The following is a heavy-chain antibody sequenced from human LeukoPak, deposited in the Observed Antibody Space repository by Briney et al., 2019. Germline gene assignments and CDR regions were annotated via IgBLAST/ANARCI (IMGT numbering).Heavy chain of an antibody. CDR1: GFTFSSFV. J-gene: IGHJ3*02. CDR2: ISSKGHRT. Sequence: GRSLRLSCSASGFTFSSFVMHWVRQAPGKGLEYASAISSKGHRTYYADSVKGRFTISRDNPKNRPYFQMSSLRAEDTAVYYCVVRWELRDVFDIWGQGTMVTVSS. D-gene: IGHD1-26*01. V-gene: IGHV3-64D*06. CDR3: VVRWELRDVFDI.